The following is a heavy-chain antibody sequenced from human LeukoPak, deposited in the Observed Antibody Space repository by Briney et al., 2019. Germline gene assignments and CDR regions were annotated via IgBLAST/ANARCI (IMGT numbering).Heavy chain of an antibody. J-gene: IGHJ5*02. CDR3: ARADPYYGSGSYRVMFDP. Sequence: SETLSVTCTVSGGSISSYYWSWIRQPPGKGLEWIGYIYYSGSTNYNPSLKSRVTISVDTSKNQFSLKLSSVTAADTAVYYCARADPYYGSGSYRVMFDPWGQGTLVTVSS. CDR2: IYYSGST. D-gene: IGHD3-10*01. V-gene: IGHV4-59*01. CDR1: GGSISSYY.